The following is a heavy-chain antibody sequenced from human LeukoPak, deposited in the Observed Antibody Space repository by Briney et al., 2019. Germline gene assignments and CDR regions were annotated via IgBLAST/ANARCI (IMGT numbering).Heavy chain of an antibody. J-gene: IGHJ4*02. D-gene: IGHD3-10*01. CDR2: INHSGST. Sequence: SETLSLTCAVYGGSFSGYYWSWIRQPPGKGLEWIGEINHSGSTNYNPSLKSRVTMSVDTSKNQFSLKLSSVTAADTAVYYCAREVPYYYGSGSYYRKKLYYFDYWGQGTLVTVSS. CDR1: GGSFSGYY. V-gene: IGHV4-34*01. CDR3: AREVPYYYGSGSYYRKKLYYFDY.